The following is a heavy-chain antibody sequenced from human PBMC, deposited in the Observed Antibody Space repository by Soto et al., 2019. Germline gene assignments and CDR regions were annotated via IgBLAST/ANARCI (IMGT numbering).Heavy chain of an antibody. Sequence: EVQLVESGGGLVQPGGSLRLSCAASGFTFSNYWMSWVRQAPGKGLEWVANIRQDGSQKWYLDSVKGRFTISRDNAKKSLFLQMNSLRVEDTAMYYCARGDYHDNSVPFSDAFDVWGQGTMVTVSS. J-gene: IGHJ3*01. CDR3: ARGDYHDNSVPFSDAFDV. V-gene: IGHV3-7*04. CDR1: GFTFSNYW. D-gene: IGHD3-22*01. CDR2: IRQDGSQK.